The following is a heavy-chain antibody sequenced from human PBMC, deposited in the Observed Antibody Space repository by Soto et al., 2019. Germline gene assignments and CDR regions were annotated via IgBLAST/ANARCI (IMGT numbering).Heavy chain of an antibody. Sequence: QVQLVESGGGVVQPGRSLRLSCAASGFTFSSYGMHWVRQAPGKGLEWVAVIWYDGSNKYYADSVKGRFTISRDNSKXXQXXQMNSMRAEDTAVYYCARDGYCSGGSCYSVPVFDYWGQGTLVTVSS. CDR2: IWYDGSNK. D-gene: IGHD2-15*01. CDR1: GFTFSSYG. V-gene: IGHV3-33*01. J-gene: IGHJ4*02. CDR3: ARDGYCSGGSCYSVPVFDY.